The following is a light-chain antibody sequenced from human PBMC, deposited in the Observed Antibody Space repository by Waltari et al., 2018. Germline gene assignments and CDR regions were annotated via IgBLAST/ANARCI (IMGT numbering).Light chain of an antibody. J-gene: IGKJ1*01. V-gene: IGKV2-28*01. CDR1: QSLLHRNGDSD. CDR2: LGS. CDR3: IQSLQALWT. Sequence: QSLLHRNGDSDWDGYLQKPGQYPQLLIYLGSNRASGVPDRISGSGSGTEFTLKISRVEAEDVGVYYCIQSLQALWTFGPGTTGEIK.